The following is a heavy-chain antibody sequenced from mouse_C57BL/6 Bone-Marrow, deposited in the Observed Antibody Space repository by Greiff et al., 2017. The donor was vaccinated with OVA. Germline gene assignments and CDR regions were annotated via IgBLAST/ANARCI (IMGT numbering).Heavy chain of an antibody. CDR1: GYAFSSSW. CDR2: IYPGDGDT. D-gene: IGHD2-3*01. CDR3: ARHEDGYYASYLDY. Sequence: VQLKESGPELVKPGASVKISCKASGYAFSSSWMNWVKQRPGTGLEWIGRIYPGDGDTNYNGKFKGKATLTADKSSSTAYMQLSSLTSEDSAVYFCARHEDGYYASYLDYWGQGTTLTVSS. J-gene: IGHJ2*01. V-gene: IGHV1-82*01.